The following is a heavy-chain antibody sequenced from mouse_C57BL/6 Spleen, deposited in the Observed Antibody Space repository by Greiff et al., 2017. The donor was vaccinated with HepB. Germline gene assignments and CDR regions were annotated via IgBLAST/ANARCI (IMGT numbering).Heavy chain of an antibody. J-gene: IGHJ4*01. V-gene: IGHV5-16*01. CDR2: INYDGSST. CDR1: GFTFSDYY. Sequence: EVMLVESEGGLVQPGSSMKLSCTASGFTFSDYYMAWVRQVPEKGLEWVANINYDGSSTYYLDSLKSRFIISRDNAKNILYLQMSSLKSEDTATYYCARGGLGGAMDYWGQGTSVTVSS. CDR3: ARGGLGGAMDY. D-gene: IGHD3-3*01.